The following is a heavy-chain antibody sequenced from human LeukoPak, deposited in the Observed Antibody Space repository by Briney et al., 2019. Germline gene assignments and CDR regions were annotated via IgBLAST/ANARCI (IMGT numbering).Heavy chain of an antibody. CDR1: NDSISPLY. Sequence: SETLSLTCTVSNDSISPLYWGWIRQPPGKGLEFIGYIFYSGTTNFNPSLKSRVTLSVDTSKDQFSLRLNSVTAADTAVYYCARGGSAAKYYFDSWGQGTLVTVSS. D-gene: IGHD6-13*01. CDR3: ARGGSAAKYYFDS. CDR2: IFYSGTT. J-gene: IGHJ4*02. V-gene: IGHV4-59*11.